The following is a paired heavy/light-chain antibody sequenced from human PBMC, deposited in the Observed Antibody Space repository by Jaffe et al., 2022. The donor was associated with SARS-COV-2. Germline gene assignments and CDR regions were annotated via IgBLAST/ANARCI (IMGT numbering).Light chain of an antibody. J-gene: IGKJ4*01. CDR3: QQFNFYPLT. Sequence: DIQLTQSPSFLSASVGDRVTITCRASQGINNYLAWYQQKPGIAPKLLISAASILQSGVPSRFSGSGSGTDFTLTISSLQPEDLATYHCQQFNFYPLTFGGGTKLEIK. V-gene: IGKV1-9*01. CDR1: QGINNY. CDR2: AAS.
Heavy chain of an antibody. J-gene: IGHJ5*02. CDR3: ARDLKGVVEAAPYNWFDP. CDR1: GYTFTNYA. D-gene: IGHD2-15*01. CDR2: INTGNGDT. V-gene: IGHV1-3*04. Sequence: QVQIVQSGAEVKKPGASVKVSCKASGYTFTNYAMHWVRQVPGQRLEWMGWINTGNGDTQYSQKFQGRVTFTRDTSANTVYMELSRLMSEDTAVYFCARDLKGVVEAAPYNWFDPWGQGTLVTVSS.